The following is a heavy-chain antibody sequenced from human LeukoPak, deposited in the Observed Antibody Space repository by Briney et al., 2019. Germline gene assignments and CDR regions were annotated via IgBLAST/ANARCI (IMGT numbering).Heavy chain of an antibody. CDR2: ISSSSSYI. V-gene: IGHV3-21*01. CDR3: ARVYSSGWLVDY. J-gene: IGHJ4*02. Sequence: GGSLRLSCAASGFTFSSYSMNWVRQAPGKGLEWVSSISSSSSYIYYADSVKGRFTISRDNAKNSLYPQMNSLRAEDTAVYYCARVYSSGWLVDYWGQGTLVTVSS. D-gene: IGHD6-19*01. CDR1: GFTFSSYS.